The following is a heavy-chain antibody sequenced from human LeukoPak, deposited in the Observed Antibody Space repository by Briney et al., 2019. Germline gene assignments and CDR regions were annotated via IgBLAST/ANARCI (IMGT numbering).Heavy chain of an antibody. CDR1: GYTFTSYG. J-gene: IGHJ4*02. CDR3: ARDYYDSSGYHHSSDY. D-gene: IGHD3-22*01. Sequence: ASVKVSCKASGYTFTSYGISWVRQAPGQGLEWMGWISAYNGNTNYAQKLQGRVTMTTDTSTSTAYMELRSLRSDDTAVYYCARDYYDSSGYHHSSDYWAREPWSPSPQ. V-gene: IGHV1-18*01. CDR2: ISAYNGNT.